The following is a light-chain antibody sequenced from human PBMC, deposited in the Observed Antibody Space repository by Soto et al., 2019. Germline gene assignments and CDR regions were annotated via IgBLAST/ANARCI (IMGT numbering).Light chain of an antibody. V-gene: IGKV3-20*01. CDR2: DAS. CDR1: QSLNRRY. CDR3: QQYEISPPIT. J-gene: IGKJ5*01. Sequence: HSPGNLSFSPAGTATLFVAAIQSLNRRYLAWYQQKPGQAPRLLIYDASRRATDIPDRFSGSGSGTDFTLTITRLEPEDFAMYYCQQYEISPPITFGQGTRLEIK.